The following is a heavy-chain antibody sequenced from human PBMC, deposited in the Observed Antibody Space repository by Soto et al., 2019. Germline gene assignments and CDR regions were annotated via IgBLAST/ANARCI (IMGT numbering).Heavy chain of an antibody. CDR1: GASITTYY. Sequence: SETLSLTCTVSGASITTYYWSWIRQPPEKGLEWIGYISYSGSTDYNPSLKSRVTISFDASKNQISLQVRSATAADAAVYYCARDLKEYCSDGKCNWLDPWGQGTLVTVSS. CDR2: ISYSGST. V-gene: IGHV4-59*01. D-gene: IGHD2-15*01. J-gene: IGHJ5*02. CDR3: ARDLKEYCSDGKCNWLDP.